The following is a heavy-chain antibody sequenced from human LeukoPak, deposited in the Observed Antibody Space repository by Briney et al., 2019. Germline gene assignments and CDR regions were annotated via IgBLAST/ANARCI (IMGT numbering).Heavy chain of an antibody. CDR2: IWYDGSNK. CDR3: ARQSPLDLYFDY. D-gene: IGHD1-1*01. Sequence: PGGSLRLSCAASGFTFSNYAMHWVRQAPGKGLEWVAVIWYDGSNKVYADSAKGRFTVSRDNSKNTLYLQMNSLRAEDTAVFYCARQSPLDLYFDYWGQGTLVTVSS. V-gene: IGHV3-33*01. J-gene: IGHJ4*02. CDR1: GFTFSNYA.